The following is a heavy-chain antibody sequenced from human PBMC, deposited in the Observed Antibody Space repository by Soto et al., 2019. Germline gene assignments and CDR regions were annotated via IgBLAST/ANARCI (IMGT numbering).Heavy chain of an antibody. CDR1: GFTFSSYG. Sequence: GGSLRLSCAASGFTFSSYGMHWVRQAPGKGLEWVAVIWYDGSNKYYADSVKGRFTISRDNSKNTLYLQMNSLRAEDTAVYYCARVMYYDFWSGYYLGMDAWGQGTTVTVSS. J-gene: IGHJ6*02. D-gene: IGHD3-3*01. CDR3: ARVMYYDFWSGYYLGMDA. CDR2: IWYDGSNK. V-gene: IGHV3-33*01.